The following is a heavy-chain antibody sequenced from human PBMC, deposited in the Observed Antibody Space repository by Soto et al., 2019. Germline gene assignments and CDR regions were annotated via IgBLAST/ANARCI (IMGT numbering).Heavy chain of an antibody. CDR3: VRTSLVVAAATREDY. CDR2: INSDGSST. V-gene: IGHV3-74*01. Sequence: EVQLVESGGGLVQPGGSLRLSCAASGFTFSSYWMHWVRQAPGKGLVWVSRINSDGSSTSCADSVKGRFTISSDHATNTLYLQMNSLRDEDTAVYYCVRTSLVVAAATREDYWCQGTLVTVSS. D-gene: IGHD2-15*01. CDR1: GFTFSSYW. J-gene: IGHJ4*02.